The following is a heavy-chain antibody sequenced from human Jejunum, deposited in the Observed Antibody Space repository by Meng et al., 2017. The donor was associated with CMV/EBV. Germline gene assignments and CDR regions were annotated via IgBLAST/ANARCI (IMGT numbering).Heavy chain of an antibody. J-gene: IGHJ4*02. CDR3: ARVEVGITSGDY. D-gene: IGHD1-26*01. Sequence: QAQLVQSVGEVKKPGASLKVSCKASGYTFTNYGITWVRQAPGQGLEWMGWISAYNGNINYAQTLQGRVTMTTDTSTSTAYMELRSLRSDDTAVYYCARVEVGITSGDYWGQGTLVTVSS. CDR1: GYTFTNYG. V-gene: IGHV1-18*01. CDR2: ISAYNGNI.